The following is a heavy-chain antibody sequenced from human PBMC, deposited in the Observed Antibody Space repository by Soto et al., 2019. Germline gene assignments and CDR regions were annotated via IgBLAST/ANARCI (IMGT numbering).Heavy chain of an antibody. CDR1: GGSISSYY. Sequence: TVSGGSISSYYWSWIRQPAGKGLEWIGRIYTSGSTNYNPSLKSRVTMSVDTSKNQFSLKLSSVTAADTAVYYCARTRDYYYYGMDVWGQGTTVTVSS. CDR3: ARTRDYYYYGMDV. V-gene: IGHV4-4*07. J-gene: IGHJ6*02. CDR2: IYTSGST.